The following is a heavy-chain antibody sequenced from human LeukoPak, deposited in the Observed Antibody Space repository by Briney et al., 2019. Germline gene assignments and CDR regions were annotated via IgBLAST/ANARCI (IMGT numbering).Heavy chain of an antibody. CDR1: GFTFSSYG. J-gene: IGHJ4*02. Sequence: GRSLRLSCAASGFTFSSYGMHWVRQAPGKGLEWVAVIWFDGSNKYYADSVKGRLTISRDNSKNTLYLQMNSLRAEDTALYYCARDGDYYDSSGYYNDWGQGTLVTVSS. CDR3: ARDGDYYDSSGYYND. CDR2: IWFDGSNK. D-gene: IGHD3-22*01. V-gene: IGHV3-33*01.